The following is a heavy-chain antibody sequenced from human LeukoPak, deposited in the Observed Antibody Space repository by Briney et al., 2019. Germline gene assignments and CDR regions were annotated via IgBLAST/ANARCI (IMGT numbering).Heavy chain of an antibody. D-gene: IGHD3-22*01. CDR3: ARDYYDSNTFDY. CDR1: GYSFTSNV. CDR2: ISAYNGNT. J-gene: IGHJ4*02. Sequence: ASVKVSCKASGYSFTSNVISWVRQAPGQGLEWMGWISAYNGNTNYAQKFQGRVTMTRDTSISTAYMELSRLRSDDTAVYYCARDYYDSNTFDYWGQGTLVTVSS. V-gene: IGHV1-18*01.